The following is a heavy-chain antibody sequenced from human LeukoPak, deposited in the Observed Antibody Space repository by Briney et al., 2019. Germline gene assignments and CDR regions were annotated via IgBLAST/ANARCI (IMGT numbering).Heavy chain of an antibody. CDR3: ARGYCSGGSCYSNWFDP. CDR2: ISGSGGST. CDR1: VFTFSSYA. D-gene: IGHD2-15*01. J-gene: IGHJ5*02. V-gene: IGHV3-23*01. Sequence: PGGSLRLSCAASVFTFSSYAMSWVRQAPGKGLEWVLAISGSGGSTYYADSVKGRFTISRDNSKHTLYLQMNSLRAEDTAVYYCARGYCSGGSCYSNWFDPWGQGTLVTVSS.